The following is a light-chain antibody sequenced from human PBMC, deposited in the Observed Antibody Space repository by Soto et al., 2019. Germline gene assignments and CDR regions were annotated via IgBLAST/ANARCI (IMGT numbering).Light chain of an antibody. V-gene: IGKV3-11*01. CDR1: QSVSSY. CDR2: DAS. Sequence: DIVLTHSRATLSLSPGERATLSCLASQSVSSYLVWYQQKPGQAPRLLIYDASNRATGIPARFSGSGSGTEFTLTISSLQSEDFAVYYCQQYNNWPPITFGQGTRLEIK. J-gene: IGKJ5*01. CDR3: QQYNNWPPIT.